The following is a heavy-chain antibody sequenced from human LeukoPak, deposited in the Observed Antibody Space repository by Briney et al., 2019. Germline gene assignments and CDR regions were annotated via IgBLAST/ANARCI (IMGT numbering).Heavy chain of an antibody. V-gene: IGHV3-48*02. CDR3: ARDCCYYDILTGYCYYYYYGMDV. D-gene: IGHD3-9*01. CDR2: ISSSSSTI. CDR1: GITFSSYA. Sequence: GGSLRLSCAASGITFSSYAMSWVRQAPGKGLEWVSYISSSSSTIYYADSVKGRFTISRDNAKNSLYLQMNSLRDEDTAVYYCARDCCYYDILTGYCYYYYYGMDVWGQGTTVTVSS. J-gene: IGHJ6*02.